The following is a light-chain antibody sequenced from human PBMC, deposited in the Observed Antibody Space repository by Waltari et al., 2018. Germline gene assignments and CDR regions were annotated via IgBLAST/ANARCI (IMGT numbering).Light chain of an antibody. CDR2: TND. Sequence: QSALTQPPSASGAPGQTVTISCSGSRPNVGTNYVFWSRQLPGTAPTLLIYTNDRRPSGVPDRFSGSKSGTSASLAISGLRSEDEATYYCAAWDDSLTGPVFGGGTRVTVL. CDR3: AAWDDSLTGPV. CDR1: RPNVGTNY. V-gene: IGLV1-47*02. J-gene: IGLJ3*02.